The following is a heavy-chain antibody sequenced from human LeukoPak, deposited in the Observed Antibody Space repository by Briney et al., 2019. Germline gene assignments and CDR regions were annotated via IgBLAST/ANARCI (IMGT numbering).Heavy chain of an antibody. CDR1: GFTFSSYG. CDR2: IKQDGSET. J-gene: IGHJ4*02. D-gene: IGHD2-21*02. V-gene: IGHV3-7*01. CDR3: ARASLLVTHGY. Sequence: PGGSLRLSCAASGFTFSSYGMHWVRQAPGKGLEWVANIKQDGSETYYVDSVKGRFTVSRDNARNSLYLQMNSLRAEDTAVYYCARASLLVTHGYWGQGTLVTVSS.